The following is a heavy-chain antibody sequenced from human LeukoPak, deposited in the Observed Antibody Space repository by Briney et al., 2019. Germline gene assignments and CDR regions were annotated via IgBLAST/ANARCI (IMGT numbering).Heavy chain of an antibody. D-gene: IGHD3-16*01. Sequence: PGGSLRLSCAASGFIFSGYWMHWVRHAPGKGLAWVSRINTDGSSTSYADSVKGRFTISRDNAKNTLYLQMNSLRAEDTAVYYCAKTSGYDYVWGTTRKYYYYYMDVWGKGTTVTVSS. J-gene: IGHJ6*03. CDR3: AKTSGYDYVWGTTRKYYYYYMDV. V-gene: IGHV3-74*01. CDR1: GFIFSGYW. CDR2: INTDGSST.